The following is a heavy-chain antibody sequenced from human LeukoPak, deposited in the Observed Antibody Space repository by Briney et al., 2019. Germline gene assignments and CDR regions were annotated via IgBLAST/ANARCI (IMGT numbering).Heavy chain of an antibody. Sequence: GGSLRLSCAASGFTFSKYHMTWVRKAPGKGLEWVSVIYSGGSTYYADSVKGRFTISRDNSKNTLYLQMNSLRAEDTAVYYCARGHYYGSGSYWHDAFDIWGQGTMVTVSS. J-gene: IGHJ3*02. CDR2: IYSGGST. CDR3: ARGHYYGSGSYWHDAFDI. V-gene: IGHV3-53*01. CDR1: GFTFSKYH. D-gene: IGHD3-10*01.